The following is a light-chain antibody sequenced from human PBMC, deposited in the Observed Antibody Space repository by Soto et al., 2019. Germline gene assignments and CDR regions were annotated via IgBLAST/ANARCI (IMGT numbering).Light chain of an antibody. CDR2: KAS. J-gene: IGKJ2*01. V-gene: IGKV1-5*03. CDR1: QSISSW. Sequence: DIQMTQSPSTLSASVGDRVTITCRASQSISSWLAWYQQKPGKAPKLLIYKASSLESGVTSRFSGSGSGTEFTLTISSLQPDDFATYYCQQYNSSPRTFGQGTKLEIK. CDR3: QQYNSSPRT.